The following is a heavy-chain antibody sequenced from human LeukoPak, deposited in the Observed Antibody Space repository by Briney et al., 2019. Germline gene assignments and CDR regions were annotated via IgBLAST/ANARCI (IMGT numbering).Heavy chain of an antibody. CDR1: GFTFSRNW. CDR2: INHDGSEE. J-gene: IGHJ4*02. D-gene: IGHD3-22*01. Sequence: GGSLRLSCAGSGFTFSRNWMCWVRQAPGKGLEWVANINHDGSEESYVDSVKGRFTVSRDNAKKSLYLQMNSLGAEDTAVYYRARGGGYPDYWGQGALVTVSS. V-gene: IGHV3-7*01. CDR3: ARGGGYPDY.